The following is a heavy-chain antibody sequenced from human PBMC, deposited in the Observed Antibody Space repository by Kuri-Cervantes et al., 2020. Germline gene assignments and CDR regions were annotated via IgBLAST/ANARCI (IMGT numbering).Heavy chain of an antibody. V-gene: IGHV3-33*08. Sequence: GESLKISCAASGFTFSSYGMHWVRQAPGKGLVWVAVIWYDGSNTYYADSVKGRFIISRDNSKNTLYLQMNSLRAEDTAVYYCAKWLPRDNYFDYWGQGTLVTVSS. CDR3: AKWLPRDNYFDY. CDR2: IWYDGSNT. D-gene: IGHD5-12*01. J-gene: IGHJ4*02. CDR1: GFTFSSYG.